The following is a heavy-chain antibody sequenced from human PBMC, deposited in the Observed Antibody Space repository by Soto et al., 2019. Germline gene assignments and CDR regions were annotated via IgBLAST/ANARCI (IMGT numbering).Heavy chain of an antibody. J-gene: IGHJ6*02. V-gene: IGHV5-51*01. CDR3: ARGLAGTSGYYYYYGMDV. CDR2: IYPGDSDT. Sequence: PGESLKISCKGSGYSFTSYWIGWVRQMPGKGLEWMGIIYPGDSDTRYSPSFQGQVTISADKSISTAYLQWSSLKASDTAMYYCARGLAGTSGYYYYYGMDVWGQGTTVTAP. CDR1: GYSFTSYW. D-gene: IGHD1-7*01.